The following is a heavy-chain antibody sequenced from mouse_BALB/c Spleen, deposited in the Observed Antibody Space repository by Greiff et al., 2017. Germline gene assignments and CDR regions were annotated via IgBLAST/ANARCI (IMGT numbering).Heavy chain of an antibody. V-gene: IGHV1-82*01. J-gene: IGHJ2*01. CDR2: IYPGDGDT. Sequence: QVQLQQSGPELVKPGASVKISCKASGYAFSSSWMNWVKQRPGQGLEWIGRIYPGDGDTNYNGKFKGKATLTADKSSSTAYMQLSSLTSVDSAVYFCARYDDGFDYWGQGTTLTVSS. CDR1: GYAFSSSW. CDR3: ARYDDGFDY. D-gene: IGHD1-1*02.